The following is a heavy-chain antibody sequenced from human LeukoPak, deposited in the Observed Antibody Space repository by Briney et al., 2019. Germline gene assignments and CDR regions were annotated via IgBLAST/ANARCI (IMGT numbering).Heavy chain of an antibody. Sequence: ASVTVSCKASGGTFSSYAISWVRQAPGQGLEWMGWISAYNGNTNYAQKLQGRVTTTTDTSTSTAYMELRSLRSDDTAVYYCARVPPYNRNYQNYWGQGTLVTVSS. J-gene: IGHJ4*02. CDR1: GGTFSSYA. V-gene: IGHV1-18*01. CDR3: ARVPPYNRNYQNY. D-gene: IGHD1-7*01. CDR2: ISAYNGNT.